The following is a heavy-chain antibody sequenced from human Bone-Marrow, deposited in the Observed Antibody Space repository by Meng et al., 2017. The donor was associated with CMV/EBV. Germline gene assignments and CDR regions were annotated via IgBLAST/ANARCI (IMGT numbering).Heavy chain of an antibody. Sequence: SVKVSCKASGYTFTTYDINWVRQATGQGLEWMGWMNPNSGNTGYAQKFQGRVTMTRVTSISTAYMELSSLTSDDTAVYYCARTRIEVEPDGTKNKYYNYGMDVWGQGTTVTVSS. CDR3: ARTRIEVEPDGTKNKYYNYGMDV. D-gene: IGHD2-15*01. J-gene: IGHJ6*02. CDR2: MNPNSGNT. CDR1: GYTFTTYD. V-gene: IGHV1-8*01.